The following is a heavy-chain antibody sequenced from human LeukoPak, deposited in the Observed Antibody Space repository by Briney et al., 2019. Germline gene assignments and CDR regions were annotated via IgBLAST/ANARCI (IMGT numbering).Heavy chain of an antibody. Sequence: GRSLRLSCAASGFTFSNYGMHCVRQAPGKGLKWVTVIWYDGSNKYCADSVKGRFTISRDNSKNTLYLQINSLRAEDTAMYYCARELPPVVNYRFDHWGQGTLVAVSS. J-gene: IGHJ5*02. CDR2: IWYDGSNK. V-gene: IGHV3-33*01. D-gene: IGHD1-7*01. CDR3: ARELPPVVNYRFDH. CDR1: GFTFSNYG.